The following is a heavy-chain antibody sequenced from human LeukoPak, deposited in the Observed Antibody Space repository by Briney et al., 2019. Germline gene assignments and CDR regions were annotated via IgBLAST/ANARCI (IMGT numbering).Heavy chain of an antibody. J-gene: IGHJ6*02. CDR2: IYPGDSDT. D-gene: IGHD6-6*01. CDR3: ARRKYSSSRSYYYYGMDV. Sequence: GESLKISCKGSGYSFTSYWIGWVHQMPGKGLEWMGIIYPGDSDTRYSPSFQGQVTISADRSISTAYLQWSSLKASDTAMYYCARRKYSSSRSYYYYGMDVWGQGTTVTVSS. V-gene: IGHV5-51*07. CDR1: GYSFTSYW.